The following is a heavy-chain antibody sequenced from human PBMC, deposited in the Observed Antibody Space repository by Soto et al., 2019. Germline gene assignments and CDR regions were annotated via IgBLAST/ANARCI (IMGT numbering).Heavy chain of an antibody. D-gene: IGHD6-13*01. Sequence: GASVKVSCKASGGTFSSYAISWVRQAPGQGLEWMGGIIPIFGTANYAQKFQGRVTITADTSTSTAYMELRSLRSDDTAVYYCARDSQHVWFDPWGQGTPVTVSS. CDR3: ARDSQHVWFDP. J-gene: IGHJ5*02. V-gene: IGHV1-69*06. CDR1: GGTFSSYA. CDR2: IIPIFGTA.